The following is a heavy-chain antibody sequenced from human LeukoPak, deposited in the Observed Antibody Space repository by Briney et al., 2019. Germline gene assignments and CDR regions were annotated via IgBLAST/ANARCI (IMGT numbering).Heavy chain of an antibody. CDR2: IDPSDSYT. J-gene: IGHJ5*02. Sequence: GESLRISCKGSGYSFTSYWISWVRQMPGKGLEWVGRIDPSDSYTNYSPSFQGHVTISADKSISTAYLQWSSLKASDTAMYYCARPLVVRGVIENWFDPWGQGTLVTVSS. CDR3: ARPLVVRGVIENWFDP. V-gene: IGHV5-10-1*01. D-gene: IGHD3-10*01. CDR1: GYSFTSYW.